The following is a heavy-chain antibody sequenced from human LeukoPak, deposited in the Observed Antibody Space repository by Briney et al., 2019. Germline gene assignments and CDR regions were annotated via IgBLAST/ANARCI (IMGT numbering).Heavy chain of an antibody. CDR1: GFTFSSYA. CDR3: AKDVVSNLYYFDY. CDR2: ISGSGGST. J-gene: IGHJ4*02. V-gene: IGHV3-23*01. D-gene: IGHD3-22*01. Sequence: PGGSLRLPCAASGFTFSSYAMSWVRQAPGKGLEWVSAISGSGGSTYYADSVKGRFTISRDNSKNTLYLQMNSLRAEDTAVYYCAKDVVSNLYYFDYWGQGTLVTVSS.